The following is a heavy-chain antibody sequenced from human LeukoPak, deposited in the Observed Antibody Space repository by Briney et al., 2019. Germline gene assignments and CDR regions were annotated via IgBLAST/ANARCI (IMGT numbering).Heavy chain of an antibody. Sequence: GASVRVSCKASGYTFTSYGISWVRQAPGQGLEWMGWISAYNGNTNYADTLQGRGTMTTDTSTSTAYMELRSLRSDDTAVYYCARVGYGSGWYSLDFDYWGQGTLVTVSS. CDR3: ARVGYGSGWYSLDFDY. D-gene: IGHD6-19*01. V-gene: IGHV1-18*01. J-gene: IGHJ4*02. CDR2: ISAYNGNT. CDR1: GYTFTSYG.